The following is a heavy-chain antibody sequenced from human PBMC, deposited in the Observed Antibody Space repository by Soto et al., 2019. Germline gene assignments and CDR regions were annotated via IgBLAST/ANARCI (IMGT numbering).Heavy chain of an antibody. V-gene: IGHV1-8*01. CDR1: GYTFTSYD. D-gene: IGHD2-8*01. CDR2: MNPNSGNT. J-gene: IGHJ5*02. CDR3: AEDNNGVTVGVGNWFDP. Sequence: SVKVSCKASGYTFTSYDINWVRQATGQGLEWMGWMNPNSGNTGYAQKFQGRVTMTRNTSISTAYMELSSLRSEDTAVYYCAEDNNGVTVGVGNWFDPWGQGTLVTVSS.